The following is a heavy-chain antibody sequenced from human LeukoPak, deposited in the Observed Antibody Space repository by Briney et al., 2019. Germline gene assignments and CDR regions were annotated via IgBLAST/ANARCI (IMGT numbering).Heavy chain of an antibody. CDR2: INSDGSST. CDR1: GFTFSSYW. CDR3: ARARGYSSSWCGPGGDFDY. Sequence: GGSLRLSCAASGFTFSSYWMHWVRQAPGKGLVWVSRINSDGSSTSYADSVKGRFTISRDNAKNTLYLQMNSLRAEDTAVYYCARARGYSSSWCGPGGDFDYWGQGTLVTVSS. J-gene: IGHJ4*02. V-gene: IGHV3-74*01. D-gene: IGHD6-13*01.